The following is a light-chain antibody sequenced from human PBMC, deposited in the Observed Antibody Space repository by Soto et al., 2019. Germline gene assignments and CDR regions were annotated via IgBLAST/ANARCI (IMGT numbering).Light chain of an antibody. CDR2: EVT. J-gene: IGLJ3*02. CDR1: TNDIGSYNY. Sequence: QSALTQPASVSGSPGQSITLSCAGTTNDIGSYNYVSWFQQHPGEAPKLIIFEVTHRPSGISTRFSGSKSGNTASLTISDLQAEDEALYDCSSYKFSTTLRVFGGGTKLTVL. V-gene: IGLV2-14*01. CDR3: SSYKFSTTLRV.